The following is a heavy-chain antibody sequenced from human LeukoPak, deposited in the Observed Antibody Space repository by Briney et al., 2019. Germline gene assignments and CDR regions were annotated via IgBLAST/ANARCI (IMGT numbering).Heavy chain of an antibody. CDR2: IYYSGST. D-gene: IGHD3-3*01. CDR3: AGHSGRTRGFWSGYPNWFDP. Sequence: SETLSLTCTVSGGSISSSSYYWGWIRQPPGKGLEWIGSIYYSGSTYYNPSLKSRVTISVDTSKNQFSLKLSSVTAADTAVYYCAGHSGRTRGFWSGYPNWFDPWGQGTLVTVSS. J-gene: IGHJ5*02. V-gene: IGHV4-39*01. CDR1: GGSISSSSYY.